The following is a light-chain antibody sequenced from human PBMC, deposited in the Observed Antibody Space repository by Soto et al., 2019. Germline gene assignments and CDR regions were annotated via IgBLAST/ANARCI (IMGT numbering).Light chain of an antibody. CDR3: QPYNNWPLT. CDR1: QSISDT. Sequence: EIVMTQSPATLSVSPGGRATLSCRASQSISDTLACYQQKPGQAPRLLIYSASRGATGFPARFSGSGSGTEFTLTINSLQSEDFAVYYCQPYNNWPLTFGGGTKVDIK. J-gene: IGKJ4*01. CDR2: SAS. V-gene: IGKV3-15*01.